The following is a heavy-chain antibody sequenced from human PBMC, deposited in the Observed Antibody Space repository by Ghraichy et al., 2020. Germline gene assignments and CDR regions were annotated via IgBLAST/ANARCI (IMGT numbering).Heavy chain of an antibody. V-gene: IGHV3-66*02. Sequence: GGSLRLSCAASGFTVSSNYMSWVRQAPGKGLEWVSVIYSGGSTYYADSVKGRFTISRDNSKNTLYLQMNSLRAEDTAVYYCARDSHYYDYGDYGQNWGQGTLVTVSS. CDR2: IYSGGST. CDR3: ARDSHYYDYGDYGQN. J-gene: IGHJ4*02. D-gene: IGHD4-17*01. CDR1: GFTVSSNY.